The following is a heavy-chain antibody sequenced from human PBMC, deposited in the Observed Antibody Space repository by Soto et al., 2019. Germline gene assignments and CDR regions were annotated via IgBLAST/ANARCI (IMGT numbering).Heavy chain of an antibody. V-gene: IGHV1-69*13. CDR1: GGTFSSYA. J-gene: IGHJ6*02. D-gene: IGHD6-13*01. CDR2: IIPIFGTA. CDR3: ARDRGSWNYYYYGMDV. Sequence: SVKVSCKASGGTFSSYAISWARQAPGQGLEWMGGIIPIFGTANYAQKFQGRVTITADESTSTAYMELSSLRSEDTAVYYCARDRGSWNYYYYGMDVWGQGTTVTVSS.